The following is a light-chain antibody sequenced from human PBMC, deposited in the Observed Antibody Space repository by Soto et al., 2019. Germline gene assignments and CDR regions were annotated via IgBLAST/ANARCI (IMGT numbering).Light chain of an antibody. CDR2: GAS. CDR1: QSVSIN. J-gene: IGKJ3*01. Sequence: EIVMTQSPATLSVSPGERATLSCRASQSVSINLAWYQQKPGQAPRLLIYGASTRANGIPARFSGSGSGTEFTLPISSLQYEDVAVYYCQQYNNCPPLTFGPGTKVDIK. CDR3: QQYNNCPPLT. V-gene: IGKV3-15*01.